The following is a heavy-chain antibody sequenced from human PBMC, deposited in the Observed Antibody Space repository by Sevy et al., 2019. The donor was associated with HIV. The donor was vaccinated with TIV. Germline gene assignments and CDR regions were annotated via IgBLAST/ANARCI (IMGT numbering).Heavy chain of an antibody. CDR2: IYYNGHI. CDR3: AGENAWGRGYS. J-gene: IGHJ4*02. Sequence: SETLSLTCTVSGGSITSLYWNWIRQPPGKGLEWIANIYYNGHINYNPSLRSRVTLTLDTYKNQFSLRPSSVTAADTAMYYCAGENAWGRGYSWGQGTLVTVSS. CDR1: GGSITSLY. D-gene: IGHD1-26*01. V-gene: IGHV4-59*08.